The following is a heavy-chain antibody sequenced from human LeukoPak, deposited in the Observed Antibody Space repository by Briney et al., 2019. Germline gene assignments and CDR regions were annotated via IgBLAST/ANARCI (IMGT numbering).Heavy chain of an antibody. CDR1: GFTFSSYA. CDR3: ATRIAAAEEPYFDY. Sequence: GGSLRLSCAAPGFTFSSYAMHWVRQAPGKGLEYASAISSNGGSTYYANSVKGRFTISRDNSKNPLYLQMGSLRAEDMAVYYCATRIAAAEEPYFDYWGQGTLVTVSS. V-gene: IGHV3-64*01. CDR2: ISSNGGST. D-gene: IGHD6-13*01. J-gene: IGHJ4*02.